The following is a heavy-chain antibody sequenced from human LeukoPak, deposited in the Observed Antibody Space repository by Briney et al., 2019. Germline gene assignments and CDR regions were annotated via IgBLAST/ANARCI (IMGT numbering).Heavy chain of an antibody. CDR3: AMLLLTSSYYDRLLTFDY. V-gene: IGHV4-4*07. CDR2: LNTSGST. J-gene: IGHJ4*02. Sequence: SETLSLTRAVSGGSISDYYWTWIRQPAGKGLEGIGRLNTSGSTNYNPSLNSRVTTSVDTSKNQFSLKLSSVTAGGTAVYYWAMLLLTSSYYDRLLTFDYWGQGSLVTVSS. D-gene: IGHD3-22*01. CDR1: GGSISDYY.